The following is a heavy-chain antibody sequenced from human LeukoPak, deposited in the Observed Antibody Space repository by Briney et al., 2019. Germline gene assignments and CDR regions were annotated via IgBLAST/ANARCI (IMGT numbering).Heavy chain of an antibody. D-gene: IGHD6-13*01. J-gene: IGHJ6*03. CDR1: GFTFSSYA. CDR3: ATSSSWYVVYYYYYMDV. Sequence: GGSLRLSCAASGFTFSSYAMSWVRQAPGKGLEWVSAISGSGGSTYYADSVKGRFTISRDNSKNTLYLQMNSLRAEDTAVYYCATSSSWYVVYYYYYMDVWGKGTTVTVSS. V-gene: IGHV3-23*01. CDR2: ISGSGGST.